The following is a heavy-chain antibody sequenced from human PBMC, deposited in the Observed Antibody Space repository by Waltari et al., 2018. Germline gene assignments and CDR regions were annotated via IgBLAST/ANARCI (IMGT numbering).Heavy chain of an antibody. D-gene: IGHD3-22*01. CDR3: ARDYYDSSGYYYVDY. V-gene: IGHV1-69*01. CDR1: GGTFSSYA. CDR2: IIPIFGTA. Sequence: QVQLVQSGAEVKKPGFSVKVSCKASGGTFSSYAISWVRQAPGQGLEWMGGIIPIFGTANYAQKFQGRVTITADESTSTAYMELSSLRSEDTAVYYCARDYYDSSGYYYVDYWGQGTLVTVSS. J-gene: IGHJ4*02.